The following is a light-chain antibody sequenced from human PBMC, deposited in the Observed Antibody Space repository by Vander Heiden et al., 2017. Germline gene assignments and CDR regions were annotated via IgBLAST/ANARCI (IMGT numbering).Light chain of an antibody. CDR1: QSVSSY. Sequence: EIVLTQSPATLSLSPGERATLSCSASQSVSSYLAWYQQKPGQAPRLLIYDASNRATGIPARFSGSGSGTDFTLTISSLEPEDFAVYYWQQCSNDAHLFGQGTKLEIK. V-gene: IGKV3-11*01. J-gene: IGKJ2*01. CDR2: DAS. CDR3: QQCSNDAHL.